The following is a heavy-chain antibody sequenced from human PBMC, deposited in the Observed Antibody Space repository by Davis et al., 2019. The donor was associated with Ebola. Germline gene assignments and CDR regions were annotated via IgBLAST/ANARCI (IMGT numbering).Heavy chain of an antibody. D-gene: IGHD4/OR15-4a*01. Sequence: AASVKVSCKASGYTFTSYGISWVRQAPGQGLEWMGWMNPDSGNTGYASKFQGRVTMTRNNSITTAYMELSSLRFEDTAVYYCARPIEKRCSPGCFDLWGRGTLVTVSS. CDR1: GYTFTSYG. CDR3: ARPIEKRCSPGCFDL. V-gene: IGHV1-8*02. CDR2: MNPDSGNT. J-gene: IGHJ2*01.